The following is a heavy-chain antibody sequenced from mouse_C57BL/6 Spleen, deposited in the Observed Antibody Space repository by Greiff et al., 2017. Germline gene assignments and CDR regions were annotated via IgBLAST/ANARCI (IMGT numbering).Heavy chain of an antibody. CDR2: ISSGSSTI. V-gene: IGHV5-17*01. Sequence: EVMLVESGGGLVKPGGSLKLSCAASGFTFSDYGMHWVRQAPEKGLEWVAYISSGSSTIYYADTVKGRFTISRDNAKNTLFLQMTSLRSEDTAMYYCARRYYYGSNWYFDVWGTGTTVTVSS. CDR3: ARRYYYGSNWYFDV. CDR1: GFTFSDYG. J-gene: IGHJ1*03. D-gene: IGHD1-1*01.